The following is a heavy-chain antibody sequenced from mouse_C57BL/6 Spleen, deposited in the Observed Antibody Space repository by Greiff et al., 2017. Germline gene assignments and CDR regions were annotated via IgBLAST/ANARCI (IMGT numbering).Heavy chain of an antibody. Sequence: VQLQESGAELVKPGASVKMSCKASGYTFTTYPIEWMKQNHGKSLEWIGNFHPYNDDTKYNEKFKGKATLTVEKSSSTVYLELSRLTSDDSAVYYCARGIYDGYPGFAYWGQGTLVTVSA. J-gene: IGHJ3*01. CDR2: FHPYNDDT. CDR3: ARGIYDGYPGFAY. CDR1: GYTFTTYP. V-gene: IGHV1-47*01. D-gene: IGHD2-3*01.